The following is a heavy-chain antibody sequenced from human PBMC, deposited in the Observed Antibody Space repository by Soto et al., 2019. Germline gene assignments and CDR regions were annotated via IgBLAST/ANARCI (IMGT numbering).Heavy chain of an antibody. CDR2: VYFTGAA. Sequence: SETLSLTCTVSGGSVSSGSYYLSWFRQPPGKGLEWIGYVYFTGAANYNPSLRSRVTMSRDTSKNQFSLNLNSVTAADTATYFCAREGRSTAYLAYRGQGALVTGSS. J-gene: IGHJ4*02. V-gene: IGHV4-61*01. CDR1: GGSVSSGSYY. CDR3: AREGRSTAYLAY. D-gene: IGHD2-21*02.